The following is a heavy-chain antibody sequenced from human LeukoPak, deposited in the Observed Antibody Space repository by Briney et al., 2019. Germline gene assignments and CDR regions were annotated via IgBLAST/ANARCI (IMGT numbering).Heavy chain of an antibody. J-gene: IGHJ4*02. CDR2: ISIYNGDT. D-gene: IGHD5-18*01. V-gene: IGHV1-18*01. CDR3: ARHLGVHGYSSGCFDY. Sequence: ASVTVSCKASGYTFTSYGISWVRQAPGQGLEWMGWISIYNGDTNYAQRLQGRVTMTTDTSTSTAYMELRSLISDDTAVYYCARHLGVHGYSSGCFDYWGQGTLVTVSS. CDR1: GYTFTSYG.